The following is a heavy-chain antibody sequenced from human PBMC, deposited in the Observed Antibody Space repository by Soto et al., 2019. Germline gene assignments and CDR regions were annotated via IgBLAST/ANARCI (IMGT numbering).Heavy chain of an antibody. Sequence: SETLSLTCTVSGGSISSGGYYWSWIRQHPGKGLEWIGYIYYSGSTYYNPSLKSRVTISVDTSKNQFSLKLSSVTAADTAVYYCARDRTGAAGYYFDYWGQGTLVTVSS. V-gene: IGHV4-31*03. J-gene: IGHJ4*02. CDR2: IYYSGST. CDR3: ARDRTGAAGYYFDY. CDR1: GGSISSGGYY. D-gene: IGHD2-2*01.